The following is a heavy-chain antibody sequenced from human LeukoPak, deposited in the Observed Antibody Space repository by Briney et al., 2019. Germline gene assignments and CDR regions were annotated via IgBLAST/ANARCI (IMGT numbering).Heavy chain of an antibody. V-gene: IGHV1-18*01. CDR3: ARAPGYSSLYYFDY. CDR2: ISAYSGNT. CDR1: DYTFTSYG. Sequence: GASVKVSCKASDYTFTSYGINWVRQAPGQGLEWMGWISAYSGNTNYAQNLQGRVTMTTDTSTSTAYMELRSLRSDDTAVYYCARAPGYSSLYYFDYWGQGTLVTVSS. J-gene: IGHJ4*02. D-gene: IGHD6-6*01.